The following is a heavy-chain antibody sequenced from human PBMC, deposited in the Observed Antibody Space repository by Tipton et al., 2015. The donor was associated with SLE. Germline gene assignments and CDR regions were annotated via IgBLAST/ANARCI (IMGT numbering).Heavy chain of an antibody. J-gene: IGHJ4*02. CDR1: GGSFSGYY. CDR3: ARHGGSGKYYRTLDY. CDR2: INHSGST. V-gene: IGHV4-34*01. D-gene: IGHD3-10*01. Sequence: GLVKPSETLSLTCAVYGGSFSGYYWSWIRQPPGKGLEWIGEINHSGSTNYNPSLKSRVTISVDTSKNHLSLNLSSVTAADTAVYYCARHGGSGKYYRTLDYWGQGILVTVSS.